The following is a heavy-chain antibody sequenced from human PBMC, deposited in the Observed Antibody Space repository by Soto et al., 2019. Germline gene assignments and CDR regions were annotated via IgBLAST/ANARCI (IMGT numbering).Heavy chain of an antibody. D-gene: IGHD3-3*01. CDR1: GGSISRYY. CDR2: IYSSGTT. CDR3: AREYYDFWSVTFSYYGMDV. J-gene: IGHJ6*02. Sequence: SLTCSVSGGSISRYYWTWIRQPPGRGLEWVGNIYSSGTTNYNPSLKSRVTISIDTSKNQVSLKLNAVTAADTAVYFCAREYYDFWSVTFSYYGMDVWGQGTTVTVSS. V-gene: IGHV4-59*01.